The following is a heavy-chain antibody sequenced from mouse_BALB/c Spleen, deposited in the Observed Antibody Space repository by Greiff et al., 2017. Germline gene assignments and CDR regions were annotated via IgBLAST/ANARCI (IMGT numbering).Heavy chain of an antibody. CDR2: ISSGGGST. CDR1: GFAFSSYD. Sequence: EVHLVESGGGLVKPGGSLKLSCAASGFAFSSYDMSWVRQTPEKRLEWVAYISSGGGSTYYPDTVKGRFTISRDNAKNTLYLQMSSLKSEDTAMYYCARHDDGYYNYAMDYWGQGTSVTVSS. V-gene: IGHV5-12-1*01. CDR3: ARHDDGYYNYAMDY. D-gene: IGHD2-3*01. J-gene: IGHJ4*01.